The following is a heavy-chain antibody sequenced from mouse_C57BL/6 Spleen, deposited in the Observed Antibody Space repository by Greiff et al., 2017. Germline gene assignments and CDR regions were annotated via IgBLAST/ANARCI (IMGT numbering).Heavy chain of an antibody. D-gene: IGHD3-3*01. Sequence: VHVKQSGPELVKPGASVKIPCKASGYTFTDYNMDWVKQSHGKSLEWIGDINPNNGGTIYNQKFKGKATLTVDKSSSTAYMELRSLTSEDTAVYYCARWGDAAAYWGQGTLVTVSA. CDR3: ARWGDAAAY. J-gene: IGHJ3*01. CDR2: INPNNGGT. V-gene: IGHV1-18*01. CDR1: GYTFTDYN.